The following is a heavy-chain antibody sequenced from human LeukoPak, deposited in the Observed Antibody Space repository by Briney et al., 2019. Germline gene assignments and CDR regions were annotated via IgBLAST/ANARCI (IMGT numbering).Heavy chain of an antibody. CDR3: ARATRLRFFSSNWFDP. Sequence: SETLSLTCAVYGGSFSGYYWSWIRQPPGKGLEWIGEINHSGSTNYNPSLKSRVTISVDTSKNQFSLKLSSVTAADTAVYYCARATRLRFFSSNWFDPWGQGTLVTVSS. D-gene: IGHD3-3*01. J-gene: IGHJ5*02. CDR2: INHSGST. V-gene: IGHV4-34*01. CDR1: GGSFSGYY.